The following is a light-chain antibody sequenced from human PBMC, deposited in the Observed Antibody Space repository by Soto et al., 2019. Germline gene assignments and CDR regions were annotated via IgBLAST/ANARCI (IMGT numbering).Light chain of an antibody. V-gene: IGKV3-20*01. CDR1: QYISTK. CDR2: GAF. CDR3: QQYGNFPYT. J-gene: IGKJ2*01. Sequence: VLTQSPDSLSLSPGERATLSCRASQYISTKLAWYQQKPGQAPRLLFSGAFNRATDTPDRFSGSGSGTDFTLIISGVEAEDFAVYYCQQYGNFPYTFGQGTKLEIK.